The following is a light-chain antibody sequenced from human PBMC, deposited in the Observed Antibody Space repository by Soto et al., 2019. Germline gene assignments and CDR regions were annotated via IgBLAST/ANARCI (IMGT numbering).Light chain of an antibody. Sequence: QSALTQPASVSASPGQSITISCTGTSSDIGGYNYVSWYQQHPGKAPKLMIYDVRNRPSGVSDRFSGSKSGNTASLTISGLQAEDEGDYYCSSYTICSTHVFGTGTNVT. V-gene: IGLV2-14*01. J-gene: IGLJ1*01. CDR1: SSDIGGYNY. CDR2: DVR. CDR3: SSYTICSTHV.